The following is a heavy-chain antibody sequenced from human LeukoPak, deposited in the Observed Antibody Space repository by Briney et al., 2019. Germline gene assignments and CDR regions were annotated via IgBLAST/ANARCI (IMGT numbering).Heavy chain of an antibody. D-gene: IGHD3-22*01. CDR1: GFTSSSYG. J-gene: IGHJ4*02. Sequence: GGSLRLSCAASGFTSSSYGMSWVRQAPGKGLEWVANIKQDGSEKYYVDSVKGRFTISRDNAKNSLYLQMNTLRAADTAVYYCARRCVKYYESIGYQIDWGQGTLVTVSS. V-gene: IGHV3-7*01. CDR3: ARRCVKYYESIGYQID. CDR2: IKQDGSEK.